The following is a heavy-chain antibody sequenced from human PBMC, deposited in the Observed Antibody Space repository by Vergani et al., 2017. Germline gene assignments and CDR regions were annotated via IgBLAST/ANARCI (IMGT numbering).Heavy chain of an antibody. Sequence: EVHLVESGGGLVLPGRSLRLSCAASGFTFDDYAMHWVRQAPGKGLEWVSGISWNSDSIGYADSVKDRFTISRDNAKNSLHLQMNSLRTEDTAVYYCAKDHGYAGVAEAFDIWGQGTMVTVSS. CDR3: AKDHGYAGVAEAFDI. CDR2: ISWNSDSI. D-gene: IGHD2-2*01. V-gene: IGHV3-9*01. CDR1: GFTFDDYA. J-gene: IGHJ3*02.